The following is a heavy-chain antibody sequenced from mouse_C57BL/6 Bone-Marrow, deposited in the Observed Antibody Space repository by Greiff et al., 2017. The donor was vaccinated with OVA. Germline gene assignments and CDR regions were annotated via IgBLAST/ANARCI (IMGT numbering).Heavy chain of an antibody. Sequence: EVKVVESGGGLVKPGGSLKLSCAASGFTFSSYTMSWVRRTPEKRLEWVATISGGGGNTYYPDSVKGRFTISRDNAKNTLYLQMSSLRSEDTALYYCAREDGYPYYAMDYWGQGTSVTVSS. V-gene: IGHV5-9*01. J-gene: IGHJ4*01. CDR1: GFTFSSYT. CDR2: ISGGGGNT. CDR3: AREDGYPYYAMDY. D-gene: IGHD2-3*01.